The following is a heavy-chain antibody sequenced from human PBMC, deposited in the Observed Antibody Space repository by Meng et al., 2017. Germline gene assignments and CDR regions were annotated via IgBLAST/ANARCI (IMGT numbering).Heavy chain of an antibody. CDR3: TVRGYYYGSGSYYNAGY. D-gene: IGHD3-10*01. J-gene: IGHJ4*02. CDR2: IKSKTDGGTT. Sequence: GESLKISCAVSGFTFSNAWMSWVRQAPGKGLEWVGRIKSKTDGGTTDYAAPVKGRFTISRDDSKNTLYLQMNSLKTEDTAVYYCTVRGYYYGSGSYYNAGYWGQGTLVTVSS. CDR1: GFTFSNAW. V-gene: IGHV3-15*01.